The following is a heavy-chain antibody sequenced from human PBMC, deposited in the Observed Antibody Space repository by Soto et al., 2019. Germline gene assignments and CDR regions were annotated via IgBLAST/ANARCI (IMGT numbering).Heavy chain of an antibody. Sequence: SETLSLTCTVAGPSIRSSSYYWGWIRQPPGKGLEWIGSIYYSGSTYYNPSLKSRVTISVDTSKNQFSLKLSSVTAADTAVYYCARQGRVSIAAAGSYYYYYGMDVWGQGTTVT. CDR2: IYYSGST. D-gene: IGHD6-13*01. CDR3: ARQGRVSIAAAGSYYYYYGMDV. J-gene: IGHJ6*02. CDR1: GPSIRSSSYY. V-gene: IGHV4-39*01.